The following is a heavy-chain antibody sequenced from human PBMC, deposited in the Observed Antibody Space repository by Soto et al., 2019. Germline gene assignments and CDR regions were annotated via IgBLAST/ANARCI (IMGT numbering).Heavy chain of an antibody. CDR2: IFPIDSDT. CDR1: GYTFTRNW. D-gene: IGHD2-2*01. Sequence: GESLKISCKGSGYTFTRNWIGWVRQMPGKGLEWMGIIFPIDSDTRYSPSSQGQVTISADNSISTAYLQWSSLKASDTAIYYCAAPGGRDFNAFDVWGQGTRVTVSS. CDR3: AAPGGRDFNAFDV. V-gene: IGHV5-51*01. J-gene: IGHJ3*01.